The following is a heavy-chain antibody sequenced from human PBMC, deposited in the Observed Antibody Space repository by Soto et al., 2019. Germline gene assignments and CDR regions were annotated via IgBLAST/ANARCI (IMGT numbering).Heavy chain of an antibody. V-gene: IGHV3-23*01. J-gene: IGHJ4*02. Sequence: PGGSLRLSCAASGFTFSSYAMSWVRQAPGKGLEWVSAISGSGGSTYYADSVKGRFTISRDNSKNTLYLQMNSLRAEDTAVYYCAKARSIVVVPAVSHYWGQGTLVTVSS. CDR1: GFTFSSYA. D-gene: IGHD2-2*01. CDR2: ISGSGGST. CDR3: AKARSIVVVPAVSHY.